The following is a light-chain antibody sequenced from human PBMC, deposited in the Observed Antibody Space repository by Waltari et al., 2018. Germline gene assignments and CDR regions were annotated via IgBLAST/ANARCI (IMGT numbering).Light chain of an antibody. CDR1: KSFSRIS. CDR3: QQYDGIVLT. J-gene: IGKJ4*01. CDR2: GTS. Sequence: EIVLTQSTGTLSLSPGESATLSSRASKSFSRISLSCYQQKPGQAHRLLIYGTSNRATGIPDRFSGSGSGTDFTLTISRLEPEDFAVYYCQQYDGIVLTFGGGTKVEI. V-gene: IGKV3-20*01.